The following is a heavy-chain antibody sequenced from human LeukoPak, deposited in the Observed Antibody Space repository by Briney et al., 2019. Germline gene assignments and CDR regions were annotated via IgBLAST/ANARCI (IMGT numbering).Heavy chain of an antibody. CDR3: AKYYYGSGRSWYYFDY. J-gene: IGHJ4*02. V-gene: IGHV1-69*13. CDR1: GGTFSSYA. CDR2: IIPIFGTA. D-gene: IGHD3-10*01. Sequence: ASVKVSCKASGGTFSSYAISWVRQAPGPGLEWMGGIIPIFGTANYAQKFQGRVTITADESTSTAYMELSSLRSEDTAVYYCAKYYYGSGRSWYYFDYWGQGTLVTVSS.